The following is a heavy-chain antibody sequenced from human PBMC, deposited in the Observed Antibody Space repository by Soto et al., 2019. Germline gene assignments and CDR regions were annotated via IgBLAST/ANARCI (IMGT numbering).Heavy chain of an antibody. CDR1: GGTFSSYA. D-gene: IGHD3-3*02. Sequence: GASVEVFFKGSGGTFSSYAISWGRQAPGQGLEWMGGIIPIFGTANYAQKFQGRVTITADESTSTAYMELSSLRSEDTAVYYCARTRIFGVVVKGVNPDYCGQGTLDTGSS. V-gene: IGHV1-69*13. J-gene: IGHJ4*02. CDR2: IIPIFGTA. CDR3: ARTRIFGVVVKGVNPDY.